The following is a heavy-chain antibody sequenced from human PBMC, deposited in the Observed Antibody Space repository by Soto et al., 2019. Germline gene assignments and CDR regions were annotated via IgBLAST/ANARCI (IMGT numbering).Heavy chain of an antibody. CDR2: INPSGGST. D-gene: IGHD3-10*01. Sequence: ASVKVSCKASGYTFTSYYMHWVRQAPGQGLEWMGIINPSGGSTSHAQKFQGRVTMTRDTSTSTVYMELSSLRSEDTAVYYCARGTYWQYYYGSGSSAGMDVWGQGTTVTVSS. CDR1: GYTFTSYY. J-gene: IGHJ6*02. CDR3: ARGTYWQYYYGSGSSAGMDV. V-gene: IGHV1-46*01.